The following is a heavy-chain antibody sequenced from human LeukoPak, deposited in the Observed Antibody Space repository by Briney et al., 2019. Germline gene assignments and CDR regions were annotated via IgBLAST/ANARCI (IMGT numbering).Heavy chain of an antibody. Sequence: GSLRLSCAASGFIFTNYFMSWVRRAPGKGLEWVASIKHDGSEKYYVDSVRGRFTISRDNSKNTLYLQMNSLRAEDTAVYYCARAGYSGYDLNWLDYWGQGTLVTVSS. CDR3: ARAGYSGYDLNWLDY. J-gene: IGHJ4*02. CDR2: IKHDGSEK. CDR1: GFIFTNYF. D-gene: IGHD5-12*01. V-gene: IGHV3-7*01.